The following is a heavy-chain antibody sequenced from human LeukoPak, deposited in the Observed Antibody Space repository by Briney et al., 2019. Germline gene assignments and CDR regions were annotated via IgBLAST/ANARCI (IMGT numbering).Heavy chain of an antibody. CDR3: ARSEDSSSQQYDY. J-gene: IGHJ4*02. CDR1: GGTFSSYA. Sequence: SVKVSCKASGGTFSSYAISWVRQAPGQGLEWMGRIIPIFGTANYAQKFQRRVTITTDESTSTAYMELSSLRSEDTAVYYCARSEDSSSQQYDYWGQGTLVTVSS. V-gene: IGHV1-69*05. D-gene: IGHD6-6*01. CDR2: IIPIFGTA.